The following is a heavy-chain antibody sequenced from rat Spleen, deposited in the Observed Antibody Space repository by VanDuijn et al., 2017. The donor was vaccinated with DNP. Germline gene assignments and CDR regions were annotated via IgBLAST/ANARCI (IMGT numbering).Heavy chain of an antibody. V-gene: IGHV5-20*01. CDR1: GFTFSAYY. Sequence: EVQLVESGGGLVQPGRSLKLSCAVSGFTFSAYYMAWVRQAPAKGLEWVATISYNGGTPYYRDSVKGRFTISRDNAQSTLYLQMDSLRSEDTATYYCATDLGDYGGYWGQGVMVTVSS. J-gene: IGHJ2*01. D-gene: IGHD1-11*01. CDR2: ISYNGGTP. CDR3: ATDLGDYGGY.